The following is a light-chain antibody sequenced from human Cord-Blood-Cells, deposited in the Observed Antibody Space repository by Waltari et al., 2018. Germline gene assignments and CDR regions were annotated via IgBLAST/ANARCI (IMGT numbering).Light chain of an antibody. V-gene: IGLV2-14*01. CDR1: SSDVGGYNY. CDR3: SSYTSSSTLYV. J-gene: IGLJ1*01. CDR2: DVS. Sequence: QSALTQPASVSGSPGQPLTISCTGPSSDVGGYNYASWYQQHPGKAPKLMIYDVSNRPSGVSNRFSGSKSGNTASLTISGLQAEDEADYYCSSYTSSSTLYVFGTGTKVTVL.